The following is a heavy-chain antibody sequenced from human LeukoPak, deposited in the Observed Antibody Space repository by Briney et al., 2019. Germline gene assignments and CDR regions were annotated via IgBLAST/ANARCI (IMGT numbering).Heavy chain of an antibody. D-gene: IGHD2-15*01. V-gene: IGHV1-69*01. CDR1: GGTSSSYA. CDR3: ARPIVVAGRRKVSGYYYYYGMDV. CDR2: IIPIFGTA. Sequence: SVKVSCKASGGTSSSYAISWVRQAPGQGLEWMGGIIPIFGTANYAQKFQGRVTITADESTSTAYMELSSLRSEDTAVYYCARPIVVAGRRKVSGYYYYYGMDVWGQGTTVTVSS. J-gene: IGHJ6*02.